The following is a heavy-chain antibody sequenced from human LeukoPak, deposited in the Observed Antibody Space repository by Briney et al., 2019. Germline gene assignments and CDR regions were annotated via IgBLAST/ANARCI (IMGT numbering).Heavy chain of an antibody. CDR1: GYTFTGYY. V-gene: IGHV1-8*03. D-gene: IGHD1-26*01. CDR3: ARFGLGANTPHDY. Sequence: GASVKVSCKASGYTFTGYYMHWVRQAPGQGLEWMGWMNPNSGNTGYTQKFQGRVTITRNTSISTAYMELSSLRSEDTAVYYCARFGLGANTPHDYWGQGTLVTVSS. J-gene: IGHJ4*02. CDR2: MNPNSGNT.